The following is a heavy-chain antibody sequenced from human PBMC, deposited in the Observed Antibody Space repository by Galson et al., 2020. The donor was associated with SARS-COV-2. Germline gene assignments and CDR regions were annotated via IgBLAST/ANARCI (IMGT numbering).Heavy chain of an antibody. Sequence: SETLSLTCSVSGGSISSSNYYWGWVRQPPGKGLECIGSTYYSGSGYYNPSLTSRLTISLDTSKNQFFMKLTSVTAADTAVYYCARQILTGYYSFYYCDYWGQGALITVSS. CDR1: GGSISSSNYY. V-gene: IGHV4-39*01. J-gene: IGHJ4*02. CDR2: TYYSGSG. D-gene: IGHD3-9*01. CDR3: ARQILTGYYSFYYCDY.